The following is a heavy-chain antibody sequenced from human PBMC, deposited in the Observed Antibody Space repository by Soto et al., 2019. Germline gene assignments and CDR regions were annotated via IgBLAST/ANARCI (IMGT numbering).Heavy chain of an antibody. CDR3: AKDFWRLIVVVTAGGYFDY. CDR2: ISYDGSNK. D-gene: IGHD2-21*02. Sequence: PGGSLRLSCAASGFTFSSYGMHWVRQAPGKGLEWVAVISYDGSNKYYADSVKGRFTISRDNSKNTLYLQMNSLRAEDTAVYYCAKDFWRLIVVVTAGGYFDYWGQGTLVTVSS. V-gene: IGHV3-30*18. J-gene: IGHJ4*02. CDR1: GFTFSSYG.